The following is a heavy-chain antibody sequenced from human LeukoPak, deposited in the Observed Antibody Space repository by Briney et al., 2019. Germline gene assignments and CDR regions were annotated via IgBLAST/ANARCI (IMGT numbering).Heavy chain of an antibody. CDR2: ISGDGSST. CDR1: GFTFSTYW. Sequence: PGGSLRLSCAASGFTFSTYWMHWVRQAPGKGLVWVSHISGDGSSTTYADSVKGRFTISRDNAKNTLYLQMNSLRAEDTAVYYCARGSQPLLSYYYYMDVWGRGTPVTVSS. D-gene: IGHD2-21*02. CDR3: ARGSQPLLSYYYYMDV. V-gene: IGHV3-74*01. J-gene: IGHJ6*03.